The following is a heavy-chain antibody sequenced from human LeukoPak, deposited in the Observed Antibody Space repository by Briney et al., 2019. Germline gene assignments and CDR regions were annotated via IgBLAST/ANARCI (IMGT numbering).Heavy chain of an antibody. Sequence: GGSLRLSCAASGFTVSSNYMSWVRQAPGKGLEWVSVIYSGGSTYYADSVKGRFTLSRDNSKNTLYLQMNSLRAEDTAVYYCARGWLRTYGGNPDAFDIWSQGTVVTVSS. D-gene: IGHD4-23*01. J-gene: IGHJ3*02. CDR3: ARGWLRTYGGNPDAFDI. V-gene: IGHV3-53*01. CDR2: IYSGGST. CDR1: GFTVSSNY.